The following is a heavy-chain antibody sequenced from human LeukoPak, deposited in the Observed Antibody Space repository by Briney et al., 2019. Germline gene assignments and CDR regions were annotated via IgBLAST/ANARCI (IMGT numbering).Heavy chain of an antibody. Sequence: SVKASCKASGGTFSSYAISWVRQAPGQGLEWMGRIIPIFGTADYAQKFQGRVTITTDESTSTAYMELSSLRSEDTAVYYCARDAYDFWSGYYMGSFDYWGQGTLVTVSS. V-gene: IGHV1-69*05. D-gene: IGHD3-3*01. CDR1: GGTFSSYA. CDR2: IIPIFGTA. J-gene: IGHJ4*02. CDR3: ARDAYDFWSGYYMGSFDY.